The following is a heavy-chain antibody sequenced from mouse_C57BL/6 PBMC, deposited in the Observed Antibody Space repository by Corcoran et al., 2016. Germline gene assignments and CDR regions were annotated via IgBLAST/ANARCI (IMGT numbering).Heavy chain of an antibody. CDR3: ARGGNSWYFDV. CDR1: GYTFTDYY. V-gene: IGHV1-26*01. J-gene: IGHJ1*03. D-gene: IGHD2-1*01. CDR2: INPNNGGT. Sequence: EVQLQQSGPELVKPGASVKISCKASGYTFTDYYMNWVKQSHGKSLEWIGDINPNNGGTSYNQKFKGKATLTVAKSSSTAYMELRSLTSEDSAVYYCARGGNSWYFDVWGTGTTVTVSS.